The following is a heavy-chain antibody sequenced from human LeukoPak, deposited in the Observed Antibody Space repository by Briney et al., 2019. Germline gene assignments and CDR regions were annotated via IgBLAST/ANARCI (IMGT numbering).Heavy chain of an antibody. V-gene: IGHV3-33*01. CDR2: IWYDGSNK. J-gene: IGHJ4*02. CDR1: GFTFSSYG. CDR3: ARGTTFSGYLDY. D-gene: IGHD3-22*01. Sequence: GGSLRLSCAASGFTFSSYGMHWVRQAPGKGLEWVAVIWYDGSNKYYADSVKGRFTISRNNSKNTLYLQMNSLRAEDTAVYYCARGTTFSGYLDYWGQGTLVTVSS.